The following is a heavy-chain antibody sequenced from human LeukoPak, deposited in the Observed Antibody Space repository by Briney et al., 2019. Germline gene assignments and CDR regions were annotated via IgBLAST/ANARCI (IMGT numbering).Heavy chain of an antibody. Sequence: PWGSLRLSCAASGFTFSSYSMNWVRQAPGKGLEWVSSISSSSSYIYYADSVKGRFTISRDNAKNSLYLQMNSLRAEDTAVYYCASGFPHRDYYDSSGYYLFDYWGQGTLVTVSS. CDR3: ASGFPHRDYYDSSGYYLFDY. J-gene: IGHJ4*02. CDR1: GFTFSSYS. CDR2: ISSSSSYI. D-gene: IGHD3-22*01. V-gene: IGHV3-21*01.